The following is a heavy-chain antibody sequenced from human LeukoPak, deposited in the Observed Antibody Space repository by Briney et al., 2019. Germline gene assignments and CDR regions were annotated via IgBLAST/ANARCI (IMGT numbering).Heavy chain of an antibody. J-gene: IGHJ4*02. D-gene: IGHD1-26*01. CDR2: IRYDGSNK. CDR3: AKDRLVGRGVYFGY. Sequence: TGGSLRLSCAASGFTFSSYGMHWVRQAPGKGLEWVAFIRYDGSNKYYADSVKGRFTISRDNSKSTLYLQMNSLRAEDTAVYYCAKDRLVGRGVYFGYWGQGTLVTVSS. V-gene: IGHV3-30*02. CDR1: GFTFSSYG.